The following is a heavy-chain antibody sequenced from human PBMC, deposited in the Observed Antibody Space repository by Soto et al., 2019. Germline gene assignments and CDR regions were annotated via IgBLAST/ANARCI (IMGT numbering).Heavy chain of an antibody. CDR3: ARELHGGSYGMDV. J-gene: IGHJ6*02. CDR2: ITTTGDT. CDR1: GFTFSNYD. Sequence: EVQLVESGGGLVQPGGSLRLSCAASGFTFSNYDMYWVRQVTGKGLEWVSGITTTGDTYYAGSVKGRFTISREKAMNSLYLQMNSLSAGDTAVYYCARELHGGSYGMDVWGQGTTVTVSS. V-gene: IGHV3-13*01.